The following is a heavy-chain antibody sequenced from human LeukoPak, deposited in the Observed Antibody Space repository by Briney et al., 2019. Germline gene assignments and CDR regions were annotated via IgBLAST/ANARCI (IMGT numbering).Heavy chain of an antibody. Sequence: ASVKVSCKASGYTFTGYYMHWVRQAPGQGLGWMGWINPNSGGTNYAQKFQGRVTMTRDTSISTAYMELSRLRSDDTAVYYCARETPGCSSTSCYFDYWGQGTLVTVSS. CDR2: INPNSGGT. J-gene: IGHJ4*02. D-gene: IGHD2-2*01. CDR1: GYTFTGYY. CDR3: ARETPGCSSTSCYFDY. V-gene: IGHV1-2*02.